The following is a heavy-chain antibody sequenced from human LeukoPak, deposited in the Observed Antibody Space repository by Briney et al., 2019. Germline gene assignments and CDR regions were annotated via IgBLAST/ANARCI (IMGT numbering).Heavy chain of an antibody. J-gene: IGHJ6*03. Sequence: AGGSLRLSSTASGFTVSSNYMSWVRQAPGKGLEWVSVIYSGGSTYYADSVKGRFTISRDNSKNTLYLQMSSLRAEDTAVYYCARATFWSGYQRDSWYMDVWGKGTTATVSS. V-gene: IGHV3-66*02. D-gene: IGHD3-3*01. CDR1: GFTVSSNY. CDR2: IYSGGST. CDR3: ARATFWSGYQRDSWYMDV.